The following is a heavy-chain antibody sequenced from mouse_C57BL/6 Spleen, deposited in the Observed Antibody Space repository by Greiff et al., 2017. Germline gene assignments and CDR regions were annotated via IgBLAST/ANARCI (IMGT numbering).Heavy chain of an antibody. J-gene: IGHJ2*01. CDR3: TSSPITTVDY. CDR1: GYTFTDYE. Sequence: VKLLESGAELVRPGASVTLSCKASGYTFTDYEMHWVKQTPVHGLEWIGAINPETGGTAYNQKFKGKAILTADKSSSTAYMELRSLTSEDSAVYYCTSSPITTVDYWGQGTTLTVSS. D-gene: IGHD1-1*01. V-gene: IGHV1-15*01. CDR2: INPETGGT.